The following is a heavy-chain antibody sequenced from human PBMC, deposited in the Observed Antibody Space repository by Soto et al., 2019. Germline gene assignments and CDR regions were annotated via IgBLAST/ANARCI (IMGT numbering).Heavy chain of an antibody. CDR3: ARQSYYSVRHYYYMDV. J-gene: IGHJ6*03. V-gene: IGHV4-59*08. Sequence: ETLSLSCTVSGGSRRSYYWSWIRQPPGKGLEWIGYTYYSGSTNYNPSLKSRVTISVDTSKNQFSLKLSSVTAADTAVYYCARQSYYSVRHYYYMDVWGKGTTVTVS. CDR2: TYYSGST. D-gene: IGHD3-10*01. CDR1: GGSRRSYY.